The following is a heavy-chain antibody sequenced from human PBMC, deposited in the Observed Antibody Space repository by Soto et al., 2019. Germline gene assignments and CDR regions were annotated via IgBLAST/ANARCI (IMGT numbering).Heavy chain of an antibody. D-gene: IGHD2-2*01. CDR1: GFTFSSYS. CDR3: ARAYIVVVPAAMDY. J-gene: IGHJ4*02. CDR2: ISSSSSTI. V-gene: IGHV3-48*02. Sequence: PGGSLRLSCAASGFTFSSYSMNWVRQAPGKGLEWVSYISSSSSTIYYADSVKGRFTISRDNAKNSLYLQMNSLRDEDTAVYYCARAYIVVVPAAMDYWGQGTLVTVSS.